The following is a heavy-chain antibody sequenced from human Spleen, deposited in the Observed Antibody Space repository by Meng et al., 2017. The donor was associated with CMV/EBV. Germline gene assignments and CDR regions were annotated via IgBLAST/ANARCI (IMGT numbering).Heavy chain of an antibody. CDR3: AKGTAATTVPDFDF. CDR2: ISWDGSSK. J-gene: IGHJ4*02. V-gene: IGHV3-43*01. CDR1: GFTFDDYT. Sequence: GESLKISCAASGFTFDDYTMNCVRQAPGKGLEWVAVISWDGSSKTYADSVRGRFTVSRDNSNNSLVLQLNSLRTEDTALYFCAKGTAATTVPDFDFWGQGTLVTVSS. D-gene: IGHD4-17*01.